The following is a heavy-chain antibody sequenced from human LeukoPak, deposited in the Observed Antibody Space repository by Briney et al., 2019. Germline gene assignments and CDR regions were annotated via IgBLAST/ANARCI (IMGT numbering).Heavy chain of an antibody. D-gene: IGHD3-10*01. Sequence: SETLSLTCAVYGGSLSGYYRSWIRQPPGKGLEWIGEINHSGSTSYNPSLKSQVTISLDTSKNQVSLKLSSVTAADTAVYYCARGFHYYGSGSQFDYWGQGTLVTVSS. J-gene: IGHJ4*02. V-gene: IGHV4-34*01. CDR1: GGSLSGYY. CDR3: ARGFHYYGSGSQFDY. CDR2: INHSGST.